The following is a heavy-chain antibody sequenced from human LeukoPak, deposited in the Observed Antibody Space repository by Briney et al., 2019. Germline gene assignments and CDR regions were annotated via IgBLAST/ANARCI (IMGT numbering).Heavy chain of an antibody. CDR2: ISAYNGNT. CDR1: GYTFTSYG. D-gene: IGHD1-26*01. V-gene: IGHV1-18*01. CDR3: ARDIGGFDP. Sequence: ASVKVSCKASGYTFTSYGISWVRQAPGQGLEWMGWISAYNGNTNYAQKLQGRVTMTTDTSTSTVYMELSSLRSEDTAVYYCARDIGGFDPWGQGTLVTVSS. J-gene: IGHJ5*02.